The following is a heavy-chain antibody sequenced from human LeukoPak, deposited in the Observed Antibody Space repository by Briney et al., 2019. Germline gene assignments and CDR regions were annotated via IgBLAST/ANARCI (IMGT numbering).Heavy chain of an antibody. Sequence: PGGSLRLSCAASGFTFSRYEMNWVRQAPGKGLEWLSYISGSGRTTFYGDSVKGRFTISRDNAKNSLYLQINSLRAEDTAVYYCARAGGYGSGCAYWGQGSLVTVSS. CDR2: ISGSGRTT. D-gene: IGHD6-19*01. CDR3: ARAGGYGSGCAY. V-gene: IGHV3-48*03. J-gene: IGHJ4*02. CDR1: GFTFSRYE.